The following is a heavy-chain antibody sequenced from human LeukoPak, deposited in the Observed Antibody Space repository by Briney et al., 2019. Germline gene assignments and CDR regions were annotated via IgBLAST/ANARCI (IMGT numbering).Heavy chain of an antibody. V-gene: IGHV4-39*01. Sequence: GSLRLSCAASGFTFSSYAMSWIRQPPGKGLEWIGSIYYSGSTYYNPSLKSRVAISVDTSKKQFSLKLSSVTAADTAVYYCATQAVYNWFDPWGQGTLVTVSS. D-gene: IGHD2/OR15-2a*01. CDR2: IYYSGST. CDR1: GFTFSSYA. J-gene: IGHJ5*02. CDR3: ATQAVYNWFDP.